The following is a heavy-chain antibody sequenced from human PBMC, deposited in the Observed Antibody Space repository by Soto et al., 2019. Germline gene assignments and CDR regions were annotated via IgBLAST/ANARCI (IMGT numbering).Heavy chain of an antibody. CDR3: ARDPAWGSLDY. D-gene: IGHD7-27*01. V-gene: IGHV3-7*01. J-gene: IGHJ4*02. Sequence: EVQLVESGGGLVQPGGSLRLSCAASGFTFSNSWMSWVRQAPGRGLEWVADINPVESEKYYVDSVKGRFTVSRDSAKNSLYLQMNSLRVEDTALYYCARDPAWGSLDYWGLGTLVTVSS. CDR2: INPVESEK. CDR1: GFTFSNSW.